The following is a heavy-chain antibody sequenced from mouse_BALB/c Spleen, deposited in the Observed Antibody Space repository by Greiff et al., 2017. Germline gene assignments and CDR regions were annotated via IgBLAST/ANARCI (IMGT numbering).Heavy chain of an antibody. J-gene: IGHJ2*01. CDR1: GFTFSSYT. Sequence: EVKLMESGGGLVQPGGSLKLSCAASGFTFSSYTMSWVRQTPEKRLEWVAYISNGGGSTYYPDTVKGRFTISRDNAKNTLYLQMSSLKSEDTAMYYCARQLTGYYFDYWGQGTTLTVSS. CDR2: ISNGGGST. D-gene: IGHD4-1*01. V-gene: IGHV5-12-2*01. CDR3: ARQLTGYYFDY.